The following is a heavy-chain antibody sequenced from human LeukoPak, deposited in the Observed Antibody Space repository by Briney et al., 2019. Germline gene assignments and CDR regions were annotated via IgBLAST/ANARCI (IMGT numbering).Heavy chain of an antibody. CDR3: ATTSTIFGHNWLDP. CDR2: IYPGDSDT. D-gene: IGHD3-3*01. J-gene: IGHJ5*02. CDR1: GYNFTNFW. Sequence: GESLKISCKGSGYNFTNFWIGWVRQMPGKGLEWMGIIYPGDSDTRYSPSFQGLVTISADKSISTAYLQWSSLKASDTAIYYCATTSTIFGHNWLDPWGQGTLVTVSS. V-gene: IGHV5-51*01.